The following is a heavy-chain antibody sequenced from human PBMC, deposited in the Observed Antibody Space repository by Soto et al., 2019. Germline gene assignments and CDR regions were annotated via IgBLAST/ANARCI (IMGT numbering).Heavy chain of an antibody. D-gene: IGHD6-19*01. J-gene: IGHJ6*03. CDR3: ARDSSGWYFASYYYYMDV. V-gene: IGHV1-18*01. Sequence: QVQLVQSGAEVKKPGASVKVSCKASGYTFTSYGISWVRQAPGQGLEWMGWISAYNGNTNYAQKLQGRVTMTTDTSTSTAYVELRSLRSDDTAVYYCARDSSGWYFASYYYYMDVWGKGTTVTVSS. CDR2: ISAYNGNT. CDR1: GYTFTSYG.